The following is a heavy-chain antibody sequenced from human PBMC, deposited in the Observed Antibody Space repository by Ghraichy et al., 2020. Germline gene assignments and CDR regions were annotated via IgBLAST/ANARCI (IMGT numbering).Heavy chain of an antibody. CDR1: GFSLNTTGVA. J-gene: IGHJ5*02. CDR3: ATRLRSFSPFDP. CDR2: IYWNDDV. Sequence: SGPTLVKPSQTLTLTCTLSGFSLNTTGVAVAWIRQPPGKALEWLALIYWNDDVRYSRSLKNRLTVTRGASKNLVVLMMTNMYPVDTATYFCATRLRSFSPFDPWGQGTLVTVSS. D-gene: IGHD3-10*01. V-gene: IGHV2-5*01.